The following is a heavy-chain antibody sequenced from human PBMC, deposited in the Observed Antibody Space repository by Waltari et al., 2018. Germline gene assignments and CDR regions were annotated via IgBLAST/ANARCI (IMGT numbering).Heavy chain of an antibody. D-gene: IGHD3-3*01. CDR1: GYTFTSYA. CDR3: ARIWSGYYYPLDY. CDR2: INAGNGNT. V-gene: IGHV1-3*01. Sequence: QVQLVQSGAEVKKPGASVKVSCKASGYTFTSYAMHWVRQAPGQRLEWMGWINAGNGNTKYSQKFQGRVTITRDTSASTAYMELSSLRSEDTAMYYCARIWSGYYYPLDYWGQGTLVTVSS. J-gene: IGHJ4*02.